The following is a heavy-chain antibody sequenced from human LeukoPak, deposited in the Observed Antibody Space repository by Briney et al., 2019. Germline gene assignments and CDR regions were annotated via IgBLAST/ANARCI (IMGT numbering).Heavy chain of an antibody. CDR3: TRSDCSSGRCPGFDN. CDR1: GDSVSSNSAA. J-gene: IGHJ4*02. Sequence: SQTLSLTCGISGDSVSSNSAAWNWIRQSPSRGLEWLGRAYYRSKWFINYAPFVKSRIIINPDTPKNQVSLQLNSVTPEDTAVYYCTRSDCSSGRCPGFDNWGQGTLVTVSS. CDR2: AYYRSKWFI. V-gene: IGHV6-1*01. D-gene: IGHD6-19*01.